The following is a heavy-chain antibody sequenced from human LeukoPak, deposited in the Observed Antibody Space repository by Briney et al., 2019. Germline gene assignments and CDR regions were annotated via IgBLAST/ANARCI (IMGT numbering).Heavy chain of an antibody. CDR3: AKDASMVRGVQIDY. D-gene: IGHD3-10*01. CDR1: GFTFSSYG. V-gene: IGHV3-30*02. CDR2: IRYDGSNK. J-gene: IGHJ4*02. Sequence: GGSLRLSCAASGFTFSSYGMHWVRQAPGKGLEWVAFIRYDGSNKYYADSVKGRFTISRDNSKNTLYLQMNSLRAEDTAVYYCAKDASMVRGVQIDYWGQGTLVIVSS.